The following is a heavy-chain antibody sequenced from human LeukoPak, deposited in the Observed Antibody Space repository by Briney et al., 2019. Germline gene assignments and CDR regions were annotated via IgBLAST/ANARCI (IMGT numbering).Heavy chain of an antibody. J-gene: IGHJ4*02. CDR1: GFTFGSSG. CDR3: AKDAAYYYGSGSSFDY. CDR2: ISSSATYT. Sequence: GGSLRLSCAASGFTFGSSGMSWVRQAPGKGLEWVAGISSSATYTYYADSVKGRFTISRDNSKNTLYLQMNSLRAEDTAVYYCAKDAAYYYGSGSSFDYWGQGTLVTVSS. V-gene: IGHV3-23*01. D-gene: IGHD3-10*01.